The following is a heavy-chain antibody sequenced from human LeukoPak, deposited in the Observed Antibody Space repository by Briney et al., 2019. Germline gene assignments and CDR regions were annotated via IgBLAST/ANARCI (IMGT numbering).Heavy chain of an antibody. Sequence: GGSLRLSCAASGFTFSSYWMHWVRQAPGKGLVWVSRINSDGSSTSYAGSVKGRFTISRDNAKNTLYLQMNSLRAEDTAVYYCARSPDYGGKRPPSWGQGNLVTVSS. CDR2: INSDGSST. D-gene: IGHD4-23*01. V-gene: IGHV3-74*01. J-gene: IGHJ4*02. CDR3: ARSPDYGGKRPPS. CDR1: GFTFSSYW.